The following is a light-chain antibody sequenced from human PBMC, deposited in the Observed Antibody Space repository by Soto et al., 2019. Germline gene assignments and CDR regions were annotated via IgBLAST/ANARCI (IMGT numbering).Light chain of an antibody. CDR1: QNIDNY. CDR2: ATS. CDR3: QESYTAPAVG. J-gene: IGKJ4*01. Sequence: MQITQSSSYGCAWLGDSLASVCRASQNIDNYLNWYPQTPGKAPKLMIYATSTLQSGLPSRFSVSVSGTEFALTISSLQAEDLATYFCQESYTAPAVGVGGGTKVEIK. V-gene: IGKV1-39*01.